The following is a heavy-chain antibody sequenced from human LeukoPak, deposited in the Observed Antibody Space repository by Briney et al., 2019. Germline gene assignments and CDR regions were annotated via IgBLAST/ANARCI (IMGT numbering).Heavy chain of an antibody. CDR2: IYYSGST. CDR3: ARGFYDILTGYYYYYMDV. CDR1: GGSISSSSYY. V-gene: IGHV4-39*07. D-gene: IGHD3-9*01. J-gene: IGHJ6*03. Sequence: SETLSLTCTVSGGSISSSSYYWGWIRQPPGKGLEWTGSIYYSGSTNYNPSLKSRVTISVDTSKNQFSLKLSSVTAADTAVYYCARGFYDILTGYYYYYMDVWGKGTTVTVSS.